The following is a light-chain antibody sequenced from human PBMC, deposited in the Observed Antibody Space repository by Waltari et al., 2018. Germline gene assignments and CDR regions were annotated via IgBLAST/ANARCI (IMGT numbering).Light chain of an antibody. Sequence: DIQMTQSPSSLSASVVDTVPITCQANHDISDYLNWYQQKPGKAPNLLISDASHLEAGVPSRFSGSGYGTDFTFTISSLQPEDFATYYCQQHDNPPFTFGQGTKLEIK. CDR3: QQHDNPPFT. V-gene: IGKV1-33*01. J-gene: IGKJ2*01. CDR1: HDISDY. CDR2: DAS.